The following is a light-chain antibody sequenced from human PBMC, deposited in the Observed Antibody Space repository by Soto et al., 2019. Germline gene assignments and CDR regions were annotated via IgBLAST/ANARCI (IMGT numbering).Light chain of an antibody. CDR3: HQYLSSPFT. Sequence: DIVMTQSPDSLAVSLGERATINCKSSQTVLYSPNNNNYLAWYLQRPGQPPKLLIYWASNRQSGVPDRFSGSGSGTDFTLTISSLQAEDVAIYYCHQYLSSPFTFGQGTKLEIK. CDR1: QTVLYSPNNNNY. V-gene: IGKV4-1*01. CDR2: WAS. J-gene: IGKJ2*01.